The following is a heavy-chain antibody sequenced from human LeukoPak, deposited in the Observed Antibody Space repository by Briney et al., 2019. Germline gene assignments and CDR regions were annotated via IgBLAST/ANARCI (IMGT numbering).Heavy chain of an antibody. CDR3: IRVPY. V-gene: IGHV3-74*01. J-gene: IGHJ4*02. CDR2: ISSDGSNT. CDR1: GFTFNKYY. Sequence: QPGGSLRLSCAVFGFTFNKYYMHWVRQAPGKGLVWVSRISSDGSNTNYADSVKGRFTISRDNAKNTLYLQVNSLRAEDTAVYYCIRVPYWGQGALVTVSS.